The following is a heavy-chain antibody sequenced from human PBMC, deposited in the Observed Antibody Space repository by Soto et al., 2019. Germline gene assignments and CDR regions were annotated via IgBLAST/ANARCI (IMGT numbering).Heavy chain of an antibody. J-gene: IGHJ5*02. CDR3: ARARDSGCDYGWFDP. CDR1: GFTFSSYG. V-gene: IGHV3-33*01. Sequence: QVQLVESGGGVVQPGRSLRLSCAASGFTFSSYGMHWVRQAPGKGLEWVAVIWYDGSNKYYADSVKGRFTISRDNSKNTLYLQMNSLRAEETAVYYCARARDSGCDYGWFDPWGQGTLVTVSS. CDR2: IWYDGSNK. D-gene: IGHD5-12*01.